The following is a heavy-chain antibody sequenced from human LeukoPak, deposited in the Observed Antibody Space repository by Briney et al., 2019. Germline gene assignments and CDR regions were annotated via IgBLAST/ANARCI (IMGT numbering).Heavy chain of an antibody. V-gene: IGHV3-30*02. CDR1: GFTFSSYG. Sequence: PGGSLSLSCAASGFTFSSYGMHWVRQAPGKGLEWVAFIRYDGSNKYYADSVKGRFTISRDNSKNTLYLQMNSLRAEDTAVYYCAKGGVRSSSSVDYWGQGTLVTVSS. CDR2: IRYDGSNK. CDR3: AKGGVRSSSSVDY. D-gene: IGHD6-6*01. J-gene: IGHJ4*02.